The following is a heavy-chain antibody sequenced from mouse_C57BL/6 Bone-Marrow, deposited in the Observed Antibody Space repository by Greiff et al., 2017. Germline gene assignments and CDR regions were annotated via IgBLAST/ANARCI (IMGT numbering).Heavy chain of an antibody. J-gene: IGHJ4*01. CDR2: ISSGSSTI. V-gene: IGHV5-17*01. CDR1: GFTFSDYG. CDR3: ARRSTTVGMDY. Sequence: VQLKESGGGLVKPGGSLKLSCAASGFTFSDYGMHWVRQAPEKGLEWVAYISSGSSTIYYADTVKGRFTISRDNAKNTLFLQMTSLRSEDTAMYYCARRSTTVGMDYWGQGTSVTVSS. D-gene: IGHD1-1*01.